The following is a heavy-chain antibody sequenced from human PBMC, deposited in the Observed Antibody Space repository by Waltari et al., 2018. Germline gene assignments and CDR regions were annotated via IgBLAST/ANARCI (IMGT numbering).Heavy chain of an antibody. V-gene: IGHV3-23*01. CDR3: AKGLGERYFDL. Sequence: EMQLLESGGGLARPRGSLRLSCAASGFSVIRYAMRWVRQAPGKGLEWVSSKSGGSGITSYAASVKGRFTIARDNSKNTLYLQMNSLRDEDAALYYCAKGLGERYFDLWGRGTLVTVSS. CDR2: KSGGSGIT. CDR1: GFSVIRYA. D-gene: IGHD3-10*01. J-gene: IGHJ2*01.